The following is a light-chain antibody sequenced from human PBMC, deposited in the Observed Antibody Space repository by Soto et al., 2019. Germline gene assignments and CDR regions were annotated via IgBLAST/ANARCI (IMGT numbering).Light chain of an antibody. J-gene: IGKJ4*01. V-gene: IGKV3-11*01. CDR3: QQGSNWPPLT. CDR2: DAS. CDR1: QSVSSY. Sequence: EIVLTQSPATLSLSPGERATLSCRDSQSVSSYLAWYQQKPGQAPRLLIYDASNRATGIPARFSGSGSGTDFTLTISSLEPEDFAVYYCQQGSNWPPLTFGGGTKVEIK.